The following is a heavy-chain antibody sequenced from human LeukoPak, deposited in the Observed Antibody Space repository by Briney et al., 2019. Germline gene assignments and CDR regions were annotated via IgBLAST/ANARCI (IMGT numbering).Heavy chain of an antibody. D-gene: IGHD2-15*01. J-gene: IGHJ4*02. CDR2: IIPISGTV. Sequence: SVKVSCKASGTSFSKFGVSWVRQAPGQGLEWMGGIIPISGTVTYAQKFRGRVTIAADESTVTASLEVGSLKSEDTAVYYCATSSRRPNCSGGNCFRHFDFWGLGTLVTVSS. CDR1: GTSFSKFG. V-gene: IGHV1-69*13. CDR3: ATSSRRPNCSGGNCFRHFDF.